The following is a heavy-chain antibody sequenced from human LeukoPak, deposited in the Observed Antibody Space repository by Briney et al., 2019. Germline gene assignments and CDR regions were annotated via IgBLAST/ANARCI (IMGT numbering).Heavy chain of an antibody. CDR3: VRGWGYSYGYDY. CDR1: GDSINSYH. J-gene: IGHJ4*02. V-gene: IGHV4-59*01. D-gene: IGHD5-18*01. CDR2: FYYSGVT. Sequence: SETLSLTCTISGDSINSYHWSWLRQPPGSKLEWIGYFYYSGVTNYNPSLKSRVTISVDTSKNQFSLKLSSVTAADTAVYYCVRGWGYSYGYDYWGQGTLVTVSS.